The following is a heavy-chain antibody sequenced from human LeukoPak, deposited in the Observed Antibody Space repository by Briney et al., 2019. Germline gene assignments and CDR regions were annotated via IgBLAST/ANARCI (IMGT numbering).Heavy chain of an antibody. J-gene: IGHJ4*02. D-gene: IGHD6-13*01. CDR2: ISGSGGST. V-gene: IGHV3-23*01. CDR3: AKDPGSSLNFDY. Sequence: PGGSLRLSCAASGFTFSSYAMSGVRQAPGKGLEGVSDISGSGGSTYYADSVKGRFTISRDNTKNTLYLQMNSLRAEDTAVYYCAKDPGSSLNFDYWGQGTLVTVSS. CDR1: GFTFSSYA.